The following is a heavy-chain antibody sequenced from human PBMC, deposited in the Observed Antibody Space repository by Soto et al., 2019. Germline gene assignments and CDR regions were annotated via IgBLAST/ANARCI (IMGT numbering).Heavy chain of an antibody. CDR3: ARAIGLATSASYYFDY. V-gene: IGHV1-3*01. CDR2: INAGNGNT. D-gene: IGHD5-12*01. J-gene: IGHJ4*02. CDR1: GFTFSKFA. Sequence: GASVKVSCKASGFTFSKFAIQWVRQALGQGPEWMGWINAGNGNTRYSQKFQDRFTITRDTSANTAYMELRSLTSEDTAVYFCARAIGLATSASYYFDYWGQGTQVTVSS.